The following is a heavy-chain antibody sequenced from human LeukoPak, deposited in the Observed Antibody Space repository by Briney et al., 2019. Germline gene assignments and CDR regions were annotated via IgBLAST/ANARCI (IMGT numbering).Heavy chain of an antibody. CDR3: ARGAGWYNY. J-gene: IGHJ4*02. Sequence: PSETLSLTCTVSGGSINSDYWSWLRQPPGEGPEWIGYIYHSGNTNYNPSLKSRVTISIDTSKKQFSLKLNSVTAPDPAVYYCARGAGWYNYWGQGTLVTVSS. D-gene: IGHD6-19*01. V-gene: IGHV4-59*01. CDR2: IYHSGNT. CDR1: GGSINSDY.